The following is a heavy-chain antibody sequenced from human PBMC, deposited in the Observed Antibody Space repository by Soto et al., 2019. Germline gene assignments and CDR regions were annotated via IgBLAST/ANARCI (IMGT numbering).Heavy chain of an antibody. J-gene: IGHJ4*02. CDR3: ARVRVIRGVIPSHFGL. CDR2: IIPLYGTV. CDR1: GGTFNSYG. Sequence: QAHLAQSGAEVKKPGSSVTVSCKASGGTFNSYGISWVRQAPGQGLDWMGVIIPLYGTVNYAQKCKGRVSITADKSTGTAYMDLNSLRSDDTAVYYCARVRVIRGVIPSHFGLWGQGTQVTVSS. D-gene: IGHD3-10*01. V-gene: IGHV1-69*06.